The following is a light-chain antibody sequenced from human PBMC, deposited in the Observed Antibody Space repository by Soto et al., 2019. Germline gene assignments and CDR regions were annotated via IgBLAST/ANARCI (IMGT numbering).Light chain of an antibody. J-gene: IGKJ1*01. CDR2: AAS. Sequence: DIQVTQSPSSLSASVGDMVTITCRASQSISSYLNWYQQKPGKAPKLLIYAASSLQSGVPSRFSGSGSGTDFTLTISSLQPEDFATYYCQQSYSTPKTFGQGTKVDIK. CDR3: QQSYSTPKT. V-gene: IGKV1-39*01. CDR1: QSISSY.